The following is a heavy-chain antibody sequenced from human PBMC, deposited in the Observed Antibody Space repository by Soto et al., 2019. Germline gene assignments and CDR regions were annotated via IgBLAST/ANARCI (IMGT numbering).Heavy chain of an antibody. V-gene: IGHV1-8*01. Sequence: QVQLVQSGAEVKKPGASVKVSCKASGYTFTSYDINWVRQATGQGLEWMGWMNPNSGNTGYAQKCQGRVTMTRNTSLSTAYMELSSLRSEDTAVYYCARGYCTNGVCYTPQDYWGQGTLVTVSS. D-gene: IGHD2-8*01. J-gene: IGHJ4*02. CDR1: GYTFTSYD. CDR3: ARGYCTNGVCYTPQDY. CDR2: MNPNSGNT.